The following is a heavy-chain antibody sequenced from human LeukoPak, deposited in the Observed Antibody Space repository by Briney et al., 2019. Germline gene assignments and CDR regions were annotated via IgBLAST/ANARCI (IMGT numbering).Heavy chain of an antibody. J-gene: IGHJ4*02. CDR2: ISGSGGST. V-gene: IGHV3-23*01. CDR3: ASYGDYVRGFDY. D-gene: IGHD4-17*01. Sequence: GGSLRLSCAASGFTFSSYAMSWVRQAPGKGLEWVSAISGSGGSTYYADSVKGRFTISRDNSKNTLYLQMNSLRAEGTAVYYCASYGDYVRGFDYWGQGTLVTVSS. CDR1: GFTFSSYA.